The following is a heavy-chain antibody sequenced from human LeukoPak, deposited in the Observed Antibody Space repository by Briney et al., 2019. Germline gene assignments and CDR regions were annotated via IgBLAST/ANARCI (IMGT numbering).Heavy chain of an antibody. Sequence: SETLSLTCTVSGGSISNYYWSWIRQPPGKGLEWIGYIYYSGSTNYNPSLKSRVTMSVDTSKNQFSLKLNSVTAADTAMYYCVKSGGYGLIDYWGQGTLVTVSS. CDR2: IYYSGST. CDR3: VKSGGYGLIDY. D-gene: IGHD1-26*01. J-gene: IGHJ4*02. V-gene: IGHV4-59*08. CDR1: GGSISNYY.